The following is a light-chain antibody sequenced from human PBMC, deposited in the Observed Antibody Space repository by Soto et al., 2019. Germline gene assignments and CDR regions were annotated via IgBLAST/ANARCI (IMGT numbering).Light chain of an antibody. CDR1: ESVSSN. CDR2: GAS. V-gene: IGKV3-15*01. Sequence: EIVMTQSPSTLSVSPGERATLSCRASESVSSNLAWYQQKPGQAPRLLVYGASTRATGIPARFIGSASGTDFTLTISRLEPEDFAVYYCQQYNNWPWTFGQGTKVDIK. J-gene: IGKJ1*01. CDR3: QQYNNWPWT.